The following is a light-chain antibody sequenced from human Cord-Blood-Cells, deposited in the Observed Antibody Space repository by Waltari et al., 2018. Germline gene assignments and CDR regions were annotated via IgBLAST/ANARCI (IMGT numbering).Light chain of an antibody. CDR3: QQYNNWPPFS. V-gene: IGKV3-15*01. CDR1: QSVSSN. J-gene: IGKJ2*03. Sequence: EIVMTQSPATLSVSPGERATISCRVSQSVSSNLAWYQQKPGQAPRLLIYGASTRATGIPARFSGSGSGTEFTLTISSLQSEDFAVYYCQQYNNWPPFSFGQGTKLEIK. CDR2: GAS.